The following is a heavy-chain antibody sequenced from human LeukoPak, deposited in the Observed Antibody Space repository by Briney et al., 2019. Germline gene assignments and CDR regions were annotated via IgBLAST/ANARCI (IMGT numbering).Heavy chain of an antibody. Sequence: GGSLRLSCAASGSTFSSYEMNWVRQAPGKGLEWVSYISSGAYIIYYADSVKGRFTISRDNAKNSLYLQMNSLRAEDTAVYYCARSSRSGYYQTQEYYFDYWGQGTLVTVSS. CDR1: GSTFSSYE. CDR3: ARSSRSGYYQTQEYYFDY. D-gene: IGHD3-22*01. V-gene: IGHV3-48*03. CDR2: ISSGAYII. J-gene: IGHJ4*02.